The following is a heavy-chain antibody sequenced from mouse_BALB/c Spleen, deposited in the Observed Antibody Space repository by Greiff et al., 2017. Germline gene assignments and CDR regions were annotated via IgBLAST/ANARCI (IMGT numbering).Heavy chain of an antibody. CDR1: GFTFSSYT. J-gene: IGHJ4*01. Sequence: EVNLVESGGGLVQPGGSLKLSCAASGFTFSSYTMSWVRQTPEKRLEWVAYISNGGGSTYYPDTVKGRFTISRDNAKNTLYLQMSSLKSEDTAMYYCARHGGYGNYGVYAMDYWGQGTSVTVSS. CDR2: ISNGGGST. CDR3: ARHGGYGNYGVYAMDY. V-gene: IGHV5-12-2*01. D-gene: IGHD2-1*01.